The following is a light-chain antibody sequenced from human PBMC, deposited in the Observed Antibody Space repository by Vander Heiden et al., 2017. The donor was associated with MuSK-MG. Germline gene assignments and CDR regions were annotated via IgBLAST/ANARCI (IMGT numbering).Light chain of an antibody. J-gene: IGKJ2*01. CDR2: AAS. CDR1: QGISSF. CDR3: QQLDSYPKT. Sequence: DIQLTQSPSFLSASVGDRVTITCRASQGISSFLAWYQQKPGKAPKLLIYAASTLQSGVPSRFGGSGSGTDFTLTISSLQPEDFATYYCQQLDSYPKTFGQGTRLEIK. V-gene: IGKV1-9*01.